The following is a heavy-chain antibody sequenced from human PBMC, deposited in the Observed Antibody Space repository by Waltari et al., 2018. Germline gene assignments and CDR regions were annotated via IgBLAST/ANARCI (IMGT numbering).Heavy chain of an antibody. CDR2: INPKNGDT. CDR1: GYSFTDYH. CDR3: ARDPGPIVGAPDY. Sequence: QVQLVQSGTEVKKPGASVKVSCQASGYSFTDYHLHGVRPTPGQGLEWLGWINPKNGDTSYAQNFLGRVTMTRDTSINTVYMDLSGLRSDDTAVFYCARDPGPIVGAPDYWGQGTLVTVSS. D-gene: IGHD1-26*01. V-gene: IGHV1-2*02. J-gene: IGHJ4*02.